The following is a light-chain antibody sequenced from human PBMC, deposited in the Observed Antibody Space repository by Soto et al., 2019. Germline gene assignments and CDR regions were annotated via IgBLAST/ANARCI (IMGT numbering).Light chain of an antibody. V-gene: IGLV1-51*01. J-gene: IGLJ1*01. Sequence: QSVMTQPPSVSAAPGQKVTISCSGSSSNIGGNSVSWYQQLPGTAPKLLIYDDNKRPSGIHDRLSGSKSGTSATLGITGFQTGDEADYYCGSWDSSLSAYVFGTGTKLTV. CDR1: SSNIGGNS. CDR3: GSWDSSLSAYV. CDR2: DDN.